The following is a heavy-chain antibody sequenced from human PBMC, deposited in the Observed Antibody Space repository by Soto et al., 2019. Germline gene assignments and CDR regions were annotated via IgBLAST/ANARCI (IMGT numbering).Heavy chain of an antibody. Sequence: SETLSLTCTVSGGSIISGGHYWSWIRQHPGKGLEWIGYIYYSGSTYYNPSLKSRVTISVDTSKSQFSLKLSSVTAADTAVYDCARAYDSSGYSDDWGQGTPVTVSS. CDR3: ARAYDSSGYSDD. CDR1: GGSIISGGHY. J-gene: IGHJ4*02. D-gene: IGHD3-22*01. V-gene: IGHV4-31*03. CDR2: IYYSGST.